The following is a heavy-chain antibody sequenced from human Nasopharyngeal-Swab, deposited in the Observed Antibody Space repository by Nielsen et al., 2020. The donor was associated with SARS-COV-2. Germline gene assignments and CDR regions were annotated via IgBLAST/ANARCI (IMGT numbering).Heavy chain of an antibody. D-gene: IGHD4-17*01. CDR3: AKYYGDYHYYYYYMDV. CDR1: GFTFSSYA. CDR2: ISGSGGST. Sequence: GESLKISCAASGFTFSSYAMSWVRQAPGKGLEWVSAISGSGGSTYYADSVKGRFTISRDNSKNTLYLQMNSLRAEDTAVYYCAKYYGDYHYYYYYMDVWGKGTTVTVSS. V-gene: IGHV3-23*01. J-gene: IGHJ6*03.